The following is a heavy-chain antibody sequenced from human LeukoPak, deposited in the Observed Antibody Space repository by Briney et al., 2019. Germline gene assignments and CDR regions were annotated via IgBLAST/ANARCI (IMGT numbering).Heavy chain of an antibody. CDR2: ISNSGNT. D-gene: IGHD3-10*01. CDR1: GGSISPYY. CDR3: ARTDYHGSGTLGRIPQGYYYYMDV. V-gene: IGHV4-4*08. J-gene: IGHJ6*03. Sequence: SETLSLTCIVSGGSISPYYWSWIRQPPRKGLESIGYISNSGNTNYDPSIQSRVTISMDTSKKQLSLKLSSVTAADTAVYYCARTDYHGSGTLGRIPQGYYYYMDVWGKGTTVTVSS.